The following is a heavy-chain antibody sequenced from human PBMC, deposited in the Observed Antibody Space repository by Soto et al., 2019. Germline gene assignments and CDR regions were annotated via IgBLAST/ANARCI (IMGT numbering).Heavy chain of an antibody. Sequence: QVQLQESGPGLVKPSQTLSLTCTVSGGSISSGDYYWSWIRQPPGRGLEWIGYIYYSGSTYYNASLKSRVIRSATTSKNQSSPNLSSVTAPDTAACYCARVRQGLTDYWGQGTLVTVSS. CDR3: ARVRQGLTDY. J-gene: IGHJ4*02. CDR2: IYYSGST. CDR1: GGSISSGDYY. V-gene: IGHV4-30-4*01. D-gene: IGHD6-19*01.